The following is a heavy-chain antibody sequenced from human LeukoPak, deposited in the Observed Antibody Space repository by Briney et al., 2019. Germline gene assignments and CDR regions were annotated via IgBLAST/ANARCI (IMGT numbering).Heavy chain of an antibody. CDR3: ARARAPPSISWFDP. CDR1: GGTFSSYA. CDR2: ISAYNGNT. D-gene: IGHD3-3*01. V-gene: IGHV1-18*01. J-gene: IGHJ5*02. Sequence: ASVKVSCKASGGTFSSYAISWVRQAPGQGLEWMGWISAYNGNTNYAQKLQGRVTMTTDTSTSTAYMELRSLRSDDTAVYYCARARAPPSISWFDPWGQGTLVTVSS.